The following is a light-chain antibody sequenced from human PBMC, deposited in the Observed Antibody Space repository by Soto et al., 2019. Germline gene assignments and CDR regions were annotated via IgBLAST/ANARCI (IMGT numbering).Light chain of an antibody. Sequence: DIQMTQSPSALSASVGDRVTITCRASQSISRYLNWYQQKPGKAPEPLIYAASSLQSGVPSRFSGSGPGTDFTLTISNLQPEDFATYFCQQTYSTLFTFGPGTKVEIK. CDR3: QQTYSTLFT. V-gene: IGKV1-39*01. CDR1: QSISRY. J-gene: IGKJ3*01. CDR2: AAS.